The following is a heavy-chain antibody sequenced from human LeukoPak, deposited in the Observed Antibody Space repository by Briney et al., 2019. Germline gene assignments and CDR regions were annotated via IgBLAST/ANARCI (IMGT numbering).Heavy chain of an antibody. CDR2: INPNSGGT. Sequence: ASVKVSCKASGYTFTGYYTHWVRQAPGQGLEWMGWINPNSGGTNYAQKFQGRVTMTRDTSISTAYMELSRLRSDDTAVYYCARGIVVALYYYYMDVWGKGTTVTVSS. CDR1: GYTFTGYY. CDR3: ARGIVVALYYYYMDV. D-gene: IGHD2-2*01. V-gene: IGHV1-2*02. J-gene: IGHJ6*03.